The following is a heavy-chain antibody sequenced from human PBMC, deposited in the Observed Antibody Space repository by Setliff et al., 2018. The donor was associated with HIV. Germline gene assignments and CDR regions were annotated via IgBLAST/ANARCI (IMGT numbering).Heavy chain of an antibody. J-gene: IGHJ4*02. CDR1: GFTFSTSE. CDR2: ISGSGSTI. V-gene: IGHV3-48*03. Sequence: GSLRLSCAASGFTFSTSEMNWVRQAPGKGLEWVSYISGSGSTIYYADSLKGRFIISRDNAKNSLYLQMNSLRAEDTAVYYCARESTAMGLDNWGPGTLVTVSS. CDR3: ARESTAMGLDN. D-gene: IGHD5-18*01.